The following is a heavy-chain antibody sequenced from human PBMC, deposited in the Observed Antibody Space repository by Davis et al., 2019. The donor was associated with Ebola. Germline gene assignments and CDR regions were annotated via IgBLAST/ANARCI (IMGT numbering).Heavy chain of an antibody. D-gene: IGHD5-12*01. CDR1: GFTFSSYG. J-gene: IGHJ4*02. Sequence: PGGSLRLSCAASGFTFSSYGMHWVRQAPGKGLEWVAFIRYDGSNKYYADSVKGRFTISRDNSKNTLYLQMNSLSAEDTAVYYCAKDGGNSGYDHYYMEVWGQGTLVTVSS. CDR2: IRYDGSNK. CDR3: AKDGGNSGYDHYYMEV. V-gene: IGHV3-30*02.